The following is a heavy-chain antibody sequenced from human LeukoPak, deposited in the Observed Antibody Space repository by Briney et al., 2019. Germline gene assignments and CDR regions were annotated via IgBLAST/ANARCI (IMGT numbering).Heavy chain of an antibody. CDR1: GFTFSSYA. CDR3: AKALSSGLRFLEWLPTYYYMDV. D-gene: IGHD3-3*01. CDR2: ISGSGGST. Sequence: GGSLRLSCAASGFTFSSYAMSWVRQAPGKGLEWVSAISGSGGSTYYADSVKGRFTISRDNSKNTLYLQMNSLRAEDTAVYYCAKALSSGLRFLEWLPTYYYMDVWGKGTTVTVPS. V-gene: IGHV3-23*01. J-gene: IGHJ6*03.